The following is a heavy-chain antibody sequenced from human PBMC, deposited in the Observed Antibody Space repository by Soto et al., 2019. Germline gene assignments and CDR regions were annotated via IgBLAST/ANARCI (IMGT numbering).Heavy chain of an antibody. J-gene: IGHJ4*02. CDR1: GFTVSSNY. Sequence: ESGGGLVQPGGSLRLSCAASGFTVSSNYMSWVRQAPGKGLEWVSVIYSGGSTYYADSVKGRFTISRDNSKNTLYLQMNSLRAEDTAVYYCASSVAAAGTGPFDYWGQGTLVTVSS. V-gene: IGHV3-66*01. D-gene: IGHD6-13*01. CDR2: IYSGGST. CDR3: ASSVAAAGTGPFDY.